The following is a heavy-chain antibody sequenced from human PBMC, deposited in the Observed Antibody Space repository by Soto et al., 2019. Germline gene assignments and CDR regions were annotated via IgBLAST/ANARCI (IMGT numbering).Heavy chain of an antibody. V-gene: IGHV3-21*04. Sequence: GGSLRLSCAASGFTFSSYSMNWVRQAPGKGLEWVSLISKSSTHTYYADSVKGRFTISRDNSGNTLFLEMNSLRAEDTAVYYCARYIPGVRYYGMDVWGQGTTVTVSS. CDR3: ARYIPGVRYYGMDV. CDR1: GFTFSSYS. D-gene: IGHD2-2*01. J-gene: IGHJ6*02. CDR2: ISKSSTHT.